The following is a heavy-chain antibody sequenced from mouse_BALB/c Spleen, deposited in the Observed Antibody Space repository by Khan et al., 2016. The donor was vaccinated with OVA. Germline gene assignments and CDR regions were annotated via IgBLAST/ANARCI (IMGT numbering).Heavy chain of an antibody. CDR3: ASSGTMSSVVVSDLDF. V-gene: IGHV3-2*02. D-gene: IGHD3-1*01. CDR1: GYSITSDYA. CDR2: IKYSGIT. J-gene: IGHJ2*01. Sequence: EVQLQESGPGLVKPSQSLSLTCTVAGYSITSDYAWNWIRQFPGNSLELMGYIKYSGITSYNPSLKSRISITRDTSQNPFFLQLNSVTTEDTATCYWASSGTMSSVVVSDLDFWGPGTTLTVSS.